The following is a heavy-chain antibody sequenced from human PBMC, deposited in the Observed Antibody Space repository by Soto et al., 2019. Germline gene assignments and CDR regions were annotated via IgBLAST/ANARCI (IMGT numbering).Heavy chain of an antibody. J-gene: IGHJ6*02. CDR2: ISYDGSDK. Sequence: PGGSLRLSCAASGFIFSSYGMHWVRQAPGKGLEWVAVISYDGSDKYYADPVKGRFTVSRDNSKNTLYLQINSLRSGDTAMYYCGKDHTSSWNNYNYYYGMDVWGQGTTVTVSS. CDR3: GKDHTSSWNNYNYYYGMDV. D-gene: IGHD6-13*01. V-gene: IGHV3-30*18. CDR1: GFIFSSYG.